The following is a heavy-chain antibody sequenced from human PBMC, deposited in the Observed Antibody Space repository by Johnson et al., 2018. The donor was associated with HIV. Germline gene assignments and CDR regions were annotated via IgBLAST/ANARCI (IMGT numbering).Heavy chain of an antibody. CDR3: ARGALGSFDI. D-gene: IGHD3-10*01. J-gene: IGHJ3*02. CDR1: GFTFDDYG. V-gene: IGHV3-20*04. CDR2: INWNGGDT. Sequence: VQLVESGGGLVQPGRSLRLSCAASGFTFDDYGMSWVRQAPGKGLEWVSGINWNGGDTAYAGSVKGRFTISRDNSNNTLYLQMNSLRAEDTAVYYCARGALGSFDIWGQGTMVTVSA.